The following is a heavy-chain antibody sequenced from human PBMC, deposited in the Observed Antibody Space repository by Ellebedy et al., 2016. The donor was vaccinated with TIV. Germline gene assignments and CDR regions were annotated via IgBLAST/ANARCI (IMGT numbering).Heavy chain of an antibody. CDR1: GFTFSSYW. CDR2: IKQDGSNK. Sequence: GASLKISCAASGFTFSSYWMSWVRQAPGKGLEWVANIKQDGSNKYYADSVKGRFTISRANSKNTLYLQMNSLRAEDTAVYYCARDPMVRGTKLSLPGSYWGQGTLVTVSS. V-gene: IGHV3-7*01. CDR3: ARDPMVRGTKLSLPGSY. J-gene: IGHJ4*02. D-gene: IGHD3-10*01.